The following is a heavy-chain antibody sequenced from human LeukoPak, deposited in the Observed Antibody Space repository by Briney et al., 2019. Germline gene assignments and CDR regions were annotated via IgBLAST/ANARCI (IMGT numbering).Heavy chain of an antibody. CDR2: IKSKTEGATA. CDR3: SAAIYSDSRN. Sequence: GGSLRLSCAASGFTFSNAWMSWVRQAPGKGLEWLGRIKSKTEGATADYAAAVRDRFTISRDDSKNTLYLQMNSLKTEDTAVYYCSAAIYSDSRNWGQGTLVAVSS. J-gene: IGHJ4*02. D-gene: IGHD4-11*01. CDR1: GFTFSNAW. V-gene: IGHV3-15*01.